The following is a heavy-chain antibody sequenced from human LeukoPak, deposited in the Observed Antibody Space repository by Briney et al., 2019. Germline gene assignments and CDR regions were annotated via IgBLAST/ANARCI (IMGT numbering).Heavy chain of an antibody. D-gene: IGHD3-22*01. Sequence: SETLSLTCTVSGGSISNYYWSWIRQPPGKGLEWIGYIYYSGSTKYNPSLKSRVTISVDTTIYQFSLNLSSLTAADTAIYYCAREVNFYDRYFDYWGQGTLVTVSS. CDR1: GGSISNYY. V-gene: IGHV4-59*12. CDR3: AREVNFYDRYFDY. CDR2: IYYSGST. J-gene: IGHJ4*02.